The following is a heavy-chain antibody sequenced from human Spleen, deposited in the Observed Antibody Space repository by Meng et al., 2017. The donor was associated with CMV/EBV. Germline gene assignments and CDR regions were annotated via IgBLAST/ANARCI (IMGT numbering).Heavy chain of an antibody. CDR2: IRYDGSNK. D-gene: IGHD3-22*01. CDR3: AKGVATRKDYYDSSGYYDY. CDR1: GFTFSSYG. V-gene: IGHV3-30*02. J-gene: IGHJ4*02. Sequence: QVQLVESGGGVVQPGGSLRLSCAASGFTFSSYGMHWVRQAPGKGLEWVAFIRYDGSNKYYADSVKGRFTISRDNSKNTLYLQMNSLRAEDTAVYYCAKGVATRKDYYDSSGYYDYWGQGTLVTVSS.